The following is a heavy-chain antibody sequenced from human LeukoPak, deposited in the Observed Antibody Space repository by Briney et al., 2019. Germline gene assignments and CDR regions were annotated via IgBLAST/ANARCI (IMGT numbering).Heavy chain of an antibody. V-gene: IGHV3-23*01. D-gene: IGHD3-10*01. Sequence: TGGSLRLSCAASGFTFSSYAMSWVRQAPGKGLEWVSAVSGSGGRTYNADSVRGRFTISRDNSKNTLYLQINGLRAEDTAVYYCAKDRFLGSENYGQFDCWGQGTLVTVSS. CDR3: AKDRFLGSENYGQFDC. J-gene: IGHJ4*02. CDR2: VSGSGGRT. CDR1: GFTFSSYA.